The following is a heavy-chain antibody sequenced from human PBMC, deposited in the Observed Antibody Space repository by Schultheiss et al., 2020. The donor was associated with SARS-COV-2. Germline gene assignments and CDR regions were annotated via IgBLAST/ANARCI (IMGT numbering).Heavy chain of an antibody. J-gene: IGHJ4*02. CDR2: IWYDGSNK. Sequence: GESLKISCAASGFTFSSYGMHWVRQAPGKGLEWVAVIWYDGSNKYYADSVKGRFTISRDNSKNTLYLQMNSLRAEDTAVYYCASGSYSTSVDYWGQGTLVTVSS. V-gene: IGHV3-33*01. CDR3: ASGSYSTSVDY. CDR1: GFTFSSYG. D-gene: IGHD1-26*01.